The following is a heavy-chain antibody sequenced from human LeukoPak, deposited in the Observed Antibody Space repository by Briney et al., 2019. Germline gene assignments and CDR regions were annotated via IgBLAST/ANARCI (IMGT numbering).Heavy chain of an antibody. CDR3: ARYTTFGDYYGMDV. CDR1: GGSISSYY. Sequence: MASETLSLTCIVSGGSISSYYWSWIRQPPGKGLEWIGDIYYSGTINYNPSLKSRVTISVDTSKNQFSLKLSSVTAADTALYYCARYTTFGDYYGMDVWGQGTTVTVSS. J-gene: IGHJ6*02. V-gene: IGHV4-59*01. CDR2: IYYSGTI. D-gene: IGHD3-16*01.